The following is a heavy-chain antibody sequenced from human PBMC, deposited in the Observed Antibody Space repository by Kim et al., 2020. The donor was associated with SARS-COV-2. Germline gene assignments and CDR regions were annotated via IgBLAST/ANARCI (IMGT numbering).Heavy chain of an antibody. D-gene: IGHD3-10*01. Sequence: KKFHGRVTITRDTSASATYLELSRLTSEDTAVYYCARGGPFSGSGSPFDYWGQGTLLTVSS. J-gene: IGHJ4*02. CDR3: ARGGPFSGSGSPFDY. V-gene: IGHV1-3*01.